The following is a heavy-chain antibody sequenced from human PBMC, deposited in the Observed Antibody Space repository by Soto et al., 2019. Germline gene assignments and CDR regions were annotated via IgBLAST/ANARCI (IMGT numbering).Heavy chain of an antibody. J-gene: IGHJ6*02. CDR2: INPSGGST. Sequence: VASVKVSCKASGYTFTSYYMHWVRQAPGQGLEWMGIINPSGGSTSYAQKFQGRVTMTRDTSTSTVYMELSSLRSEDTAVYYCASDPGVATHYYYGMDVWGQGTTVTVSS. D-gene: IGHD5-12*01. V-gene: IGHV1-46*01. CDR3: ASDPGVATHYYYGMDV. CDR1: GYTFTSYY.